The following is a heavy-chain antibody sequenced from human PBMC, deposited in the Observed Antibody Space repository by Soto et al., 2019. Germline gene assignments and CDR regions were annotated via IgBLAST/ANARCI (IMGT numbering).Heavy chain of an antibody. CDR2: IWHDGSNK. Sequence: QVQLVESGGGVVQPGRSLRLSCAASGFTFSSYGMHWVRQAPGKGLEWVAVIWHDGSNKYYADSVKGRFTISRDNSKNTLYLQMSSLRAEDTAVYYCARGIYYMDVWGKGTTVTVSS. J-gene: IGHJ6*03. V-gene: IGHV3-33*01. CDR3: ARGIYYMDV. CDR1: GFTFSSYG. D-gene: IGHD2-15*01.